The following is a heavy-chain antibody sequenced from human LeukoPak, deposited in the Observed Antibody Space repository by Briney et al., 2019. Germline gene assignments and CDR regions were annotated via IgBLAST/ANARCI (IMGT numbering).Heavy chain of an antibody. Sequence: GGSLRLSCAASGFTFSTSWMNWVRQAPGKGLEWVASINEDGSEKYYVDSVKGRFTISRDNAKNSLYLQMNSLRAEDTAVYYCARLYWGWDYWGQGTLVTVSS. J-gene: IGHJ4*02. CDR3: ARLYWGWDY. CDR2: INEDGSEK. D-gene: IGHD7-27*01. CDR1: GFTFSTSW. V-gene: IGHV3-7*01.